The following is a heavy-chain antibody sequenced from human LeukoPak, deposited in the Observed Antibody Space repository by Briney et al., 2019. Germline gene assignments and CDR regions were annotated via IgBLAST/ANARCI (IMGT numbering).Heavy chain of an antibody. J-gene: IGHJ5*02. D-gene: IGHD3-10*01. CDR1: SGSIDSYY. CDR2: IYYSGST. CDR3: ARGPIAGGFDP. V-gene: IGHV4-59*01. Sequence: SETLSLTCSVSSGSIDSYYWSWIRQPPGKGLEWIGFIYYSGSTNYNPSLKSRVTISVATSKNQFSLKLNSVTAAGTAVYYCARGPIAGGFDPWGQGTLVTVSS.